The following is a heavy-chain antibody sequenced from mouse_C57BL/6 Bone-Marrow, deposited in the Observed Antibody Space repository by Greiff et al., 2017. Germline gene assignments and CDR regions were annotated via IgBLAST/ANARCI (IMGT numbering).Heavy chain of an antibody. CDR3: TRSLIYYGTNY. D-gene: IGHD1-1*01. V-gene: IGHV14-2*01. CDR1: GFNIKDYY. J-gene: IGHJ2*01. Sequence: VQLKQSGAELVKPGASVKLSCTASGFNIKDYYIHWVKQRTEQGLEWIGRIDPEDGETKYAPKFQDKATITAEPSSNTAYLQLSSLTSEDTAVYYCTRSLIYYGTNYWGQGTTLTVSS. CDR2: IDPEDGET.